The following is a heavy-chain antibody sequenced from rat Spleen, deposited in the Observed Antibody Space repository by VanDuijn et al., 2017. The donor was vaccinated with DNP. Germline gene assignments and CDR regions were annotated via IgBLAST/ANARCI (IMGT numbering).Heavy chain of an antibody. CDR3: TTEIPGYTFDY. V-gene: IGHV5-31*01. J-gene: IGHJ2*01. CDR2: ISYDGSDT. D-gene: IGHD1-4*01. CDR1: GFIFSNYW. Sequence: EVQLVESGGGPVQPGRSLKLSCVASGFIFSNYWMTWIRQAPGKGLEWVASISYDGSDTYYRDSVKGRFTISRDIAKSTLYLQMDSLRSEDTATYYCTTEIPGYTFDYWGQGVMVTVSS.